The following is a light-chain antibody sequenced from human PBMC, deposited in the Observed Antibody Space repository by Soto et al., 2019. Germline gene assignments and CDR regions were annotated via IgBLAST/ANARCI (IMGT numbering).Light chain of an antibody. CDR1: SSDVGAYNS. J-gene: IGLJ2*01. CDR2: DVS. CDR3: SSYTTSSTVV. Sequence: QSALTQPASVSGSPGQSITISCTGTSSDVGAYNSVSRYQQHTGKAPKLMIYDVSNRPSGVSNRFSGSKSVNTASLTISGLQAEDEADYYCSSYTTSSTVVFGGGTKLTVL. V-gene: IGLV2-14*03.